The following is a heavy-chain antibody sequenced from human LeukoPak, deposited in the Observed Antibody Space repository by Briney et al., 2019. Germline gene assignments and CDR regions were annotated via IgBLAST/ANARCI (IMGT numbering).Heavy chain of an antibody. CDR2: IYYSGST. Sequence: SETLSLTCTVSGGSISSYYWSWIRQPPGKGLEWIGYIYYSGSTNYNPSLKSRVTISVDTSKNQFSLKLSSVTAADAAVYYCAREGSGSSYPFDPWGQGTLVTVSS. CDR1: GGSISSYY. J-gene: IGHJ5*02. CDR3: AREGSGSSYPFDP. V-gene: IGHV4-59*01. D-gene: IGHD6-19*01.